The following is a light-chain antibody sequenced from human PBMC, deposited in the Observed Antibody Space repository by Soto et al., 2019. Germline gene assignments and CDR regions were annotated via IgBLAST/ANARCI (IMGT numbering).Light chain of an antibody. CDR1: SSDVGGYNY. V-gene: IGLV2-14*01. J-gene: IGLJ2*01. CDR3: SSYTSSSTVV. CDR2: EVS. Sequence: QSALTQPASVSGSPGQSITISCTGTSSDVGGYNYVSWYQQHPGKAPKLMIYEVSNWPSGVSNRFSGSKSGNTASLTISGLQAEDEADYYCSSYTSSSTVVFGAGTKVTVL.